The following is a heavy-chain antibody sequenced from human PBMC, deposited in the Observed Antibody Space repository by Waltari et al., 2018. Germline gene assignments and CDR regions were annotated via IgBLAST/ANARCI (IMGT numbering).Heavy chain of an antibody. J-gene: IGHJ3*01. D-gene: IGHD5-12*01. CDR1: GDSITSNRHY. V-gene: IGHV4-39*01. CDR3: ATYIGASVGTAAFDV. Sequence: ETLSLTCSVSGDSITSNRHYWGWIRQPPGQGLEWIGTLSYSGTTYISPSLKSRVTLSRDTSRNQLSLELGSVTATDTAMYYCATYIGASVGTAAFDVWGQGTMVNVSS. CDR2: LSYSGTT.